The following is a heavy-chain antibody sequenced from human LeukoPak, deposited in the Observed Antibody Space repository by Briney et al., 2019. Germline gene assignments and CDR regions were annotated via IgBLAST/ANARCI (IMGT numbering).Heavy chain of an antibody. J-gene: IGHJ3*02. CDR1: GFTFSSYS. V-gene: IGHV3-21*01. CDR2: ISSSSSYM. D-gene: IGHD3-22*01. Sequence: GGSLRLSCAASGFTFSSYSMNWVRQAPGKGLEWVSSISSSSSYMYYADSVKGRFTISRDNAKNSLYLQMNSLRAEDTAVYYCARDPDYYDSSGYSDDAFDIWGQGTMVTVSS. CDR3: ARDPDYYDSSGYSDDAFDI.